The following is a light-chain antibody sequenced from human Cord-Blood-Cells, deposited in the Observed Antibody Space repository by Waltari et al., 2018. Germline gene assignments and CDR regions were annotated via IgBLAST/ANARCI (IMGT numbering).Light chain of an antibody. Sequence: DIQMTQSPSILSASVGHRVTITCRASQSISSWLAWYQQKPGKAPKLLIYKASSLESGVPSRFSGSGSGTEFTLTISSLQPDDFATYYCQQYNSYSWTFGQGTKVEIK. V-gene: IGKV1-5*03. CDR2: KAS. CDR3: QQYNSYSWT. CDR1: QSISSW. J-gene: IGKJ1*01.